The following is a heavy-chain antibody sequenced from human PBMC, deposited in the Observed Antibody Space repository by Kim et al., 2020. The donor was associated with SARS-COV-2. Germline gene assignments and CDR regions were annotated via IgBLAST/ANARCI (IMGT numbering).Heavy chain of an antibody. J-gene: IGHJ6*02. CDR3: TRGPHPADSSSWNPLYYYGMDV. V-gene: IGHV3-49*03. CDR1: GFTFGDYA. Sequence: GGSLRLSCTASGFTFGDYAMSWFRQAPGKGLEWVGFIRSKAYGGTTEYAASVKGRFTISRDDSKSIAYLQMNSLKTEDTAVYYCTRGPHPADSSSWNPLYYYGMDVWGQGTTVTVSS. D-gene: IGHD6-13*01. CDR2: IRSKAYGGTT.